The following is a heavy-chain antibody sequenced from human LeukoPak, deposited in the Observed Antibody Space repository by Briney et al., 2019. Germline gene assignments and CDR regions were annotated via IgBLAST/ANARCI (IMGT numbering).Heavy chain of an antibody. CDR1: GGSISSGDYY. CDR2: IYYSGST. CDR3: ARVGDILTGFDAFDI. V-gene: IGHV4-30-4*01. D-gene: IGHD3-9*01. Sequence: SQTLSLTCTVSGGSISSGDYYWSWIRQPPGKGLAWIGYIYYSGSTYYNPSLKSRVTISVDTSKNQFSLKLSSVTAADTAVYYCARVGDILTGFDAFDIWGQGTMVTVSS. J-gene: IGHJ3*02.